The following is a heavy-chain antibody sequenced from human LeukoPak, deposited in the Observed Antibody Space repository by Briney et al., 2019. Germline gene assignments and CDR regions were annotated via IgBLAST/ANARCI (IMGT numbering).Heavy chain of an antibody. D-gene: IGHD2-2*01. V-gene: IGHV5-51*01. Sequence: GESLKISCKGSGYSFTSYWIGWVRQMPGKGLEWMGIIYPGDSDTRYSPSFQGQVTISADKSISTAYLQWSSLKASDTAIYYCTRRGYCSSSRCTLYGMDVWGQGTTVTVSS. CDR2: IYPGDSDT. CDR1: GYSFTSYW. CDR3: TRRGYCSSSRCTLYGMDV. J-gene: IGHJ6*02.